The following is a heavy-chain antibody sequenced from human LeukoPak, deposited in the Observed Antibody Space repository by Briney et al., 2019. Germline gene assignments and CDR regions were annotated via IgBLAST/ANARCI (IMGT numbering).Heavy chain of an antibody. J-gene: IGHJ4*02. D-gene: IGHD2-2*03. CDR3: ARDGYCSSTSCHSDY. V-gene: IGHV1-18*01. Sequence: VASVKVSCKASGYTFTSYGISWVRQAPGQGLEWMGWISAYNGNTNYAQKLQGRVTMTTDTSTSTAYMELRSLRSDDTAVYYCARDGYCSSTSCHSDYWGQGTLVTVSS. CDR2: ISAYNGNT. CDR1: GYTFTSYG.